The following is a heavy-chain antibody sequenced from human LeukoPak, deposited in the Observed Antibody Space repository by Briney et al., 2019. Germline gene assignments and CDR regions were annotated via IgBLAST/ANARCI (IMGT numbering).Heavy chain of an antibody. D-gene: IGHD5-12*01. CDR1: GXTFSSYG. V-gene: IGHV3-30*18. CDR3: AKDRGYSHGFEY. CDR2: ISYDGRNK. Sequence: GGSLRLSCAASGXTFSSYGMHWVRQAPGKGLESVAAISYDGRNKEYVDSVKGRFTISRDNSKNTLYLQMNSLRAEDTAVYYCAKDRGYSHGFEYWGQGTLVTVSS. J-gene: IGHJ4*02.